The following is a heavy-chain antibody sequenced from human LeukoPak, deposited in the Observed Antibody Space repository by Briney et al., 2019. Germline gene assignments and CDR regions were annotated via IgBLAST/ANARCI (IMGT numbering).Heavy chain of an antibody. Sequence: SETLSLTCAVSGDSTTDNNYWGWIRQPPGKGLEWIGGIIHSGTTYYTSSLKSRVAMSLDTSRKEVSLRLTSVTSADTAVYYGVKFTQWLLRMDVWGRGTTLTVSS. V-gene: IGHV4-38-2*01. CDR1: GDSTTDNNY. CDR2: IIHSGTT. CDR3: VKFTQWLLRMDV. J-gene: IGHJ6*04. D-gene: IGHD6-19*01.